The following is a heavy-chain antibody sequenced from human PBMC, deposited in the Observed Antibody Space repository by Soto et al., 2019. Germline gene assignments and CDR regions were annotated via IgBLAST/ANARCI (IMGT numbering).Heavy chain of an antibody. CDR3: ARGAVRYFDWLLYEEADNAIDI. CDR2: IYYSGST. CDR1: GGSISSYY. J-gene: IGHJ3*02. V-gene: IGHV4-59*01. Sequence: PSETLSLTCTVSGGSISSYYWSWIRQPPGKGLEWIGYIYYSGSTNYNPSLKSRVTISVDTSKNQFSLKLSSVTAADTAVYYCARGAVRYFDWLLYEEADNAIDIWGQGAMVTVSS. D-gene: IGHD3-9*01.